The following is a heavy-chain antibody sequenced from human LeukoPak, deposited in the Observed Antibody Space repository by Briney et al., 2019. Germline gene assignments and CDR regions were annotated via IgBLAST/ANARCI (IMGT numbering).Heavy chain of an antibody. V-gene: IGHV1-18*01. CDR3: ARFAYYYDSSGYLVDY. CDR2: ISAYNGNT. J-gene: IGHJ4*02. D-gene: IGHD3-22*01. Sequence: ASVKVSCKASGYTCTSYGISWVRQAPGQGLEWMGWISAYNGNTNYAQKLQGRVTMTTDTSTSTAYMELRSLRSDDTAVYYCARFAYYYDSSGYLVDYWGQGTLVTVSS. CDR1: GYTCTSYG.